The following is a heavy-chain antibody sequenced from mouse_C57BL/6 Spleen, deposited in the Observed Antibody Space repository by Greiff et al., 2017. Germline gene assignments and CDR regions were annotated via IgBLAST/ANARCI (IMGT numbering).Heavy chain of an antibody. J-gene: IGHJ2*01. D-gene: IGHD1-1*01. Sequence: VQLQQSGPGLVQPSQSLSITCTVSGFSFTSYGVHWVRQSPGKGLEWLGVIWRGGNTDYNAAFMSRLGITTANTTSQVFFKMISLQADDIAIYYCAKGALLRYYFDDWGQGTTLTVSS. CDR1: GFSFTSYG. CDR3: AKGALLRYYFDD. V-gene: IGHV2-5*01. CDR2: IWRGGNT.